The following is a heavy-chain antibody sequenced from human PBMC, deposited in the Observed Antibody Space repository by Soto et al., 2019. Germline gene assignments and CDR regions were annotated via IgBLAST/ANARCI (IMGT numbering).Heavy chain of an antibody. CDR2: ISWNSADI. J-gene: IGHJ2*01. CDR3: AKDVADPHNPHYYSAQRTFDL. Sequence: GASLTLSCAPSRFTFDNYAMHWMRQPPGKSLEWVSGISWNSADIDYADSVKGRFTISRDNAQKSLYLQMNSLRAEDTALYSCAKDVADPHNPHYYSAQRTFDL. CDR1: RFTFDNYA. D-gene: IGHD3-22*01. V-gene: IGHV3-9*01.